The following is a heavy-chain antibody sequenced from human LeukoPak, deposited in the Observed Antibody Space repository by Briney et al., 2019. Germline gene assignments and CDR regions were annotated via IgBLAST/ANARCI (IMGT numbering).Heavy chain of an antibody. Sequence: SQTLSLTCTVSGGSISSGSYYWSWIRQPAGKGLEWIGRIYTSGSTNYNPSLKSRVTISVDTSKTQFSLKLSSVTAADTAVYYCARVTSSWSLYYYMDVWGKGTTVTVSS. CDR2: IYTSGST. V-gene: IGHV4-61*02. D-gene: IGHD6-13*01. CDR3: ARVTSSWSLYYYMDV. J-gene: IGHJ6*03. CDR1: GGSISSGSYY.